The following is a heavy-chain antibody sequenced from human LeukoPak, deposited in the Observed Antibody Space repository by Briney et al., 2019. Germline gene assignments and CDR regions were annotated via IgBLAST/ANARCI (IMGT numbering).Heavy chain of an antibody. V-gene: IGHV3-48*03. Sequence: GGSLRLSCAASGFSVSSYGFNWVRQAPGRGLEWVSYISTSGTSMYYADSVRGRFTVPRDNAKNSLYLQMNNLRAEDTAAYYCARDRSGWYYFDQWGQGTLVTVSS. J-gene: IGHJ4*02. CDR3: ARDRSGWYYFDQ. CDR2: ISTSGTSM. D-gene: IGHD6-19*01. CDR1: GFSVSSYG.